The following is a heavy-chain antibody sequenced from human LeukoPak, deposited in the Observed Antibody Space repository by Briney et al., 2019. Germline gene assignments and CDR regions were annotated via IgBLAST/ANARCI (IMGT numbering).Heavy chain of an antibody. CDR2: IYTSGST. CDR1: GGSMTSYY. J-gene: IGHJ3*02. Sequence: SETLSLTCNVSGGSMTSYYWSWIRKPAGKGLEWIGRIYTSGSTNYSPSLRSRVAMSVDTSNNHFPLNLSSVTAADTAVYYCARDSAARAYDIWGQGTMVTVSS. CDR3: ARDSAARAYDI. V-gene: IGHV4-4*07. D-gene: IGHD1-26*01.